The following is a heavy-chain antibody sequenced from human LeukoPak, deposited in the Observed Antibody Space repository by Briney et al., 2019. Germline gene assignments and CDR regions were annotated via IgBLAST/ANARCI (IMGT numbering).Heavy chain of an antibody. CDR3: ARRQWLAPGKYYFDY. Sequence: SETLSLTCTVSGGSISSYYWSWIRQPPGKGLEWIGYIYYSGSTNYNPSLKSRVTISVDTSKNQFSLKLSSVTAAGTAVYYCARRQWLAPGKYYFDYWGQGTLVTVSS. CDR1: GGSISSYY. J-gene: IGHJ4*02. V-gene: IGHV4-59*08. D-gene: IGHD6-19*01. CDR2: IYYSGST.